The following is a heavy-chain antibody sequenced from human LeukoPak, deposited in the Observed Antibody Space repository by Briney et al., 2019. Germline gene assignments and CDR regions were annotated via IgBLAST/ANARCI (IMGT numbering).Heavy chain of an antibody. J-gene: IGHJ4*02. D-gene: IGHD1-1*01. CDR3: ARDRGTWNDDGFDY. V-gene: IGHV4-4*07. Sequence: PSETLSLTCTVSGGSISSYYWSWLRQPAGKGLEWIGRIYISGSTNYNPSLKSRVPMSVDTSKNQFSLKLSSVTAADTAVYYCARDRGTWNDDGFDYWGQGTLVTVSS. CDR1: GGSISSYY. CDR2: IYISGST.